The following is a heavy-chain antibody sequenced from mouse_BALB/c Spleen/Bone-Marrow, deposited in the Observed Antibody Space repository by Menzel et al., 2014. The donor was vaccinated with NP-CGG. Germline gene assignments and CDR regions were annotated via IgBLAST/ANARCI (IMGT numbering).Heavy chain of an antibody. D-gene: IGHD2-1*01. Sequence: QVQLKQSVAELVRPGASVKLSCKASGNTFTNYWINWVKQRPGQGLEWIGNIYPSDSYTTYNQNFKDKATLTVDKSSSTASMQIRRASSEDSAVYYCTGYGNFFDYWGQGTTVAISS. CDR1: GNTFTNYW. J-gene: IGHJ2*01. CDR2: IYPSDSYT. V-gene: IGHV1-69*02. CDR3: TGYGNFFDY.